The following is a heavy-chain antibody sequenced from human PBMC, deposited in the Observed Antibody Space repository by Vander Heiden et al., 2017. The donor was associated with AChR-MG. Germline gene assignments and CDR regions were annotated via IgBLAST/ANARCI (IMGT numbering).Heavy chain of an antibody. CDR2: INPSGGST. CDR3: ARDLNYDFWSGYHYFDY. V-gene: IGHV1-46*01. CDR1: GYTFTSYY. J-gene: IGHJ4*02. Sequence: VQLVQSGAEVKTPGASVKVSCKASGYTFTSYYMHGVRQAPGQGLEWMGIINPSGGSTSYAQKFQGRVTMTRDTSTSTVYMELSSLRSEDTAVYYCARDLNYDFWSGYHYFDYWGQGTLVTVSS. D-gene: IGHD3-3*01.